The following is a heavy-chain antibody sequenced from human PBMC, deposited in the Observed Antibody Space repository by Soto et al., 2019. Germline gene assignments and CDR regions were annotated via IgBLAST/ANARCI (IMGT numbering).Heavy chain of an antibody. J-gene: IGHJ5*02. Sequence: GGSLRLSCAASGLTVSNAYMAWVRQAPGMGLEWVSVIYDNGTTYYADSVKGRFTISRDTSTNTLSLQMDSLRAEDTAVYYCAKNGWFDPWGQGTLVTVSS. D-gene: IGHD4-17*01. V-gene: IGHV3-53*01. CDR2: IYDNGTT. CDR3: AKNGWFDP. CDR1: GLTVSNAY.